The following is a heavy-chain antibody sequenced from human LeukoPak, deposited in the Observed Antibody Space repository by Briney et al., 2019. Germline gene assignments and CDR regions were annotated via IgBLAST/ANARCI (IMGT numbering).Heavy chain of an antibody. CDR1: GFTFSSYA. CDR3: AKDLGAGGDYDRDWYFDL. Sequence: PGGSLRLSCAASGFTFSSYAMRWVRQAPGRGLEWVSAMGGSGDNTYCADSEKGRFTISRDNSKNTLYLQMNSLRAEDTAVYYCAKDLGAGGDYDRDWYFDLWGRGTLVTVSS. J-gene: IGHJ2*01. D-gene: IGHD4-17*01. V-gene: IGHV3-23*01. CDR2: MGGSGDNT.